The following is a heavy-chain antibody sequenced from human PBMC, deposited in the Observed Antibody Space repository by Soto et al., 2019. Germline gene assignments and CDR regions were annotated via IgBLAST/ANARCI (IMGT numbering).Heavy chain of an antibody. V-gene: IGHV4-34*01. D-gene: IGHD3-10*01. CDR2: INHSGST. J-gene: IGHJ6*02. Sequence: SETLSLTCAVYGGSFSGYYWSWIRQPPGKGLEWIGEINHSGSTNYNPSLKSRVTISVDTSKNQFSLKLSSVTAADTAVYYCARGCITMVRGVITLIYYYGMDVWGQGTTVTVS. CDR3: ARGCITMVRGVITLIYYYGMDV. CDR1: GGSFSGYY.